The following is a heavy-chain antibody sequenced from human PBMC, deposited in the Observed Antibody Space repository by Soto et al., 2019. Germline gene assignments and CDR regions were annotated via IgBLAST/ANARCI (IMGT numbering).Heavy chain of an antibody. J-gene: IGHJ6*02. CDR3: ARADRYGSPPYYYGMDV. D-gene: IGHD6-13*01. V-gene: IGHV1-69*12. CDR1: GGTFSSYA. CDR2: IIPIFGTA. Sequence: QVQLVQSGAEVKKPGSSVKVSCKASGGTFSSYAISWVRQAPGQGLEWMGGIIPIFGTANYAQKFQGRVTFTAAESTSTAYMELSSLRSEDTAVYYCARADRYGSPPYYYGMDVWGQGTTVTVSS.